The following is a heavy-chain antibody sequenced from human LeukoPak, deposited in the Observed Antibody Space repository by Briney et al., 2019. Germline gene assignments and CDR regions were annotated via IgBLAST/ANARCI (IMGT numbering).Heavy chain of an antibody. V-gene: IGHV1-18*01. CDR2: ISAYNGNT. CDR1: GYTFTNYG. CDR3: ARRSNYYDSSGYYYFDY. D-gene: IGHD3-22*01. J-gene: IGHJ4*02. Sequence: ASVKVSCKASGYTFTNYGISWVRQAPGQGLEWMGWISAYNGNTNYAQKLQGRVTMTTDTSTSTAYMELRSLRSDDTAVYYCARRSNYYDSSGYYYFDYWGQGTLVTVSS.